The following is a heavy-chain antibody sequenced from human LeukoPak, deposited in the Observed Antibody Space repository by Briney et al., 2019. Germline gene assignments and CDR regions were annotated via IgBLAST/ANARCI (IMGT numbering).Heavy chain of an antibody. CDR3: AKDRSWVLWFGSTFDY. V-gene: IGHV3-30*02. D-gene: IGHD3-10*01. Sequence: SGGSLRLSCAASVFTFSSYGMHWVRQAPGKGLEWVAFIRYDGSNKYYADSVKGRFTISRDNSKNTLYLQMNSLRAEDTAVYYCAKDRSWVLWFGSTFDYWGQGTLVTVSS. CDR1: VFTFSSYG. CDR2: IRYDGSNK. J-gene: IGHJ4*02.